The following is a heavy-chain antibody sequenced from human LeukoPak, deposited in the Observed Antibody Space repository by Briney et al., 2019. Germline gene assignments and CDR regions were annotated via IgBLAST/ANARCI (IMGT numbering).Heavy chain of an antibody. V-gene: IGHV3-30*18. Sequence: PGRSLRLSCAASGFTFSSYGMHWVRQAPGKGLEWVAVISYDGSNKYYADSVKGRFTISRDNSKYTVDLQMYSLRAEDTAVYYCAKEPNSYSSGWYFQHWGQGTLVTVSS. CDR3: AKEPNSYSSGWYFQH. J-gene: IGHJ1*01. CDR2: ISYDGSNK. D-gene: IGHD6-25*01. CDR1: GFTFSSYG.